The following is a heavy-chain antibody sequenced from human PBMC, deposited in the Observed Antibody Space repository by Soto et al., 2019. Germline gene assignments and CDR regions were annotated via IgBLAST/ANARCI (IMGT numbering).Heavy chain of an antibody. CDR3: ARGAHRRIAAAGTSGYYGMDV. D-gene: IGHD6-13*01. Sequence: KSSETLSLTCAVSGGSISSSNWWSWVRQPPGKGLEWIGEIYHSGSTNYNPSLKSRVTISVDKSKNQFSLKLSSVTAADTAVYYCARGAHRRIAAAGTSGYYGMDVWGQGTTVTVSS. CDR1: GGSISSSNW. J-gene: IGHJ6*02. CDR2: IYHSGST. V-gene: IGHV4-4*02.